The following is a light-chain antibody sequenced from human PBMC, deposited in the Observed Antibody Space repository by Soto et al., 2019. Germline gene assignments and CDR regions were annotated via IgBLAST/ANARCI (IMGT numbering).Light chain of an antibody. CDR2: GAS. CDR1: QGVSSS. Sequence: EVVLTQSPATLSVSPGDTATLSCRASQGVSSSLAWYQQKPGQPPRLLIYGASTWATGVPARFSGSGSGTEFTLTISRLQSEDFAVYYCQQYYNWRPRFGQGTKVEIK. V-gene: IGKV3-15*01. J-gene: IGKJ1*01. CDR3: QQYYNWRPR.